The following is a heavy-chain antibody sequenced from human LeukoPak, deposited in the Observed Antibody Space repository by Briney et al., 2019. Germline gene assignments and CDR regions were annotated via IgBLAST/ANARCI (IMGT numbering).Heavy chain of an antibody. CDR2: IKSKADGGTA. Sequence: GGSLRLSCATSGFTFPIAWMSRVRQAPGKGLEWVGRIKSKADGGTADYAAPVKNRFIISRDDSKNTLSLQMNSLITEDTAVYYCTTAYSPDAFDVWGQGTMVTVSS. J-gene: IGHJ3*01. D-gene: IGHD2-21*01. CDR3: TTAYSPDAFDV. V-gene: IGHV3-15*01. CDR1: GFTFPIAW.